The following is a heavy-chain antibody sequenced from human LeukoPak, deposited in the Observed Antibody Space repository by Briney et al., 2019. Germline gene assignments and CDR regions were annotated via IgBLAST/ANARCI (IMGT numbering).Heavy chain of an antibody. D-gene: IGHD2-15*01. Sequence: SVKVSCKASGYTFTGYYMHWVRQAPGQGLEWMGGILPIFGTANYAQKFQGRVTITADESTSTAYMELSSLRSADTAVYYCARDRNVVVVAANYGFDYWGQGTLVTVSS. CDR1: GYTFTGYY. J-gene: IGHJ4*02. CDR2: ILPIFGTA. V-gene: IGHV1-69*13. CDR3: ARDRNVVVVAANYGFDY.